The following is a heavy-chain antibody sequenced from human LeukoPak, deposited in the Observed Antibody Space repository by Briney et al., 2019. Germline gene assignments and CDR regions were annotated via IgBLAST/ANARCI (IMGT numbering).Heavy chain of an antibody. J-gene: IGHJ6*02. V-gene: IGHV3-48*01. CDR1: GFSFSSYA. CDR3: ARDRDRYGLDV. D-gene: IGHD2-15*01. CDR2: ISGISGIV. Sequence: GGSLRLSCVGSGFSFSSYAMDWVRQAPGKGLEWVSYISGISGIVYYADSVKGRFTISRDNAKNSLYLQMNSLRAEDTAVYYCARDRDRYGLDVWGQGTTVTVSS.